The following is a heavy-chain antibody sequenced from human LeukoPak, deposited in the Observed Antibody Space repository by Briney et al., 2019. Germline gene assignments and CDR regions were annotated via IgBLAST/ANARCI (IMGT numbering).Heavy chain of an antibody. CDR3: AKHSGTYSVFDY. CDR1: GFTFSSYA. V-gene: IGHV3-23*01. Sequence: GGSLRLSCAASGFTFSSYAMSWVRQAPGKGLEWVSAISGSGGSTYYADSVKGRFTISRDNPKDTLYLQMNSLRAEDTAVYYCAKHSGTYSVFDYWGQGTLVTVSS. J-gene: IGHJ4*02. D-gene: IGHD1-26*01. CDR2: ISGSGGST.